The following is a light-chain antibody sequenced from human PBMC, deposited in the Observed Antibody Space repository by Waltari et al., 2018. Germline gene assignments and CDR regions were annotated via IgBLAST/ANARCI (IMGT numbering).Light chain of an antibody. CDR3: QQYGSSFNT. CDR2: GAS. Sequence: EIVLTQSPGTLSLSPGERATLSCRASQSVSSSFLAWYQQKPGQAPRILIYGASSRATGIPDRFSGSGSGTDFTLTISRLEPEDFAVYYCQQYGSSFNTFGQGTKLEI. J-gene: IGKJ2*01. CDR1: QSVSSSF. V-gene: IGKV3-20*01.